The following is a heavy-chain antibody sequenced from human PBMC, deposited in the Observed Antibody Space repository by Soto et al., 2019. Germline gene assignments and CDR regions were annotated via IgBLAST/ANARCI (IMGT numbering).Heavy chain of an antibody. CDR1: GYTFTSYD. CDR2: MNPNSGNT. V-gene: IGHV1-8*01. Sequence: ASVKVSCKASGYTFTSYDINWVRQATGQGLEWMGWMNPNSGNTGCAQKFQGRVTMTRNTSISTAYMELSSLRSEDTAVYYCARMGSPGYYYYYYMDVWGKGATVTVSS. J-gene: IGHJ6*03. D-gene: IGHD6-13*01. CDR3: ARMGSPGYYYYYYMDV.